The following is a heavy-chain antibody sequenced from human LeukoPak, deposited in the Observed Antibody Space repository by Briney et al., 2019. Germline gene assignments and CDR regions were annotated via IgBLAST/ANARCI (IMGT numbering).Heavy chain of an antibody. Sequence: GRSLRLSCAASGFTFSGSGMHWVRQAPGKGLEWVAVIWYDGSKKYYADSVKGRFTISRDDSKNTLYLQMNTLRADDTAVYYCARDFGVGPYYFDYWGQGTLVTVSS. V-gene: IGHV3-33*01. CDR1: GFTFSGSG. CDR2: IWYDGSKK. J-gene: IGHJ4*02. CDR3: ARDFGVGPYYFDY. D-gene: IGHD3-16*01.